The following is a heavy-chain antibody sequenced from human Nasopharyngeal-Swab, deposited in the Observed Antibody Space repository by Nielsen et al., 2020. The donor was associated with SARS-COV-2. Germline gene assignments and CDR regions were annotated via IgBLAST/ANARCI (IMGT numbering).Heavy chain of an antibody. Sequence: GQAAGKALEWLALIYWDDDKRYSPSLKSRLTITKDTSKNQVVLTMTNMDPVDTATYYCARAYYYDSSGCHFDYWGQGTLVTVSS. V-gene: IGHV2-5*02. CDR3: ARAYYYDSSGCHFDY. J-gene: IGHJ4*02. D-gene: IGHD3-22*01. CDR2: IYWDDDK.